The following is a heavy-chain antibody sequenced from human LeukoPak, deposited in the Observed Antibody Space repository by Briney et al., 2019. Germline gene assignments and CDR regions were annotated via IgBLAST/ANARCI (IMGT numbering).Heavy chain of an antibody. CDR1: GYTFTGYY. J-gene: IGHJ6*02. V-gene: IGHV1-2*02. D-gene: IGHD2-2*01. CDR2: INPNSGGT. CDR3: ASGVVPAALTGYYYYGMDV. Sequence: ASVKVSCKASGYTFTGYYMHWVRQAPGQGLEWMGWINPNSGGTNYAQKFQGRVTMTRDTSISTAYMELSRLRSDDTAVYYCASGVVPAALTGYYYYGMDVWGQGTTVTVSS.